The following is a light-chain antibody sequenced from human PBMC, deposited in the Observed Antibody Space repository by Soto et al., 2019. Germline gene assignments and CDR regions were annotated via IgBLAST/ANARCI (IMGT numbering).Light chain of an antibody. Sequence: IQLTQSPSSLSESVGDRVTISCRASQGIANFLAWYQQKPGKAPKLLIYGASTLQSGVPSRFSGSGSGTDFTLTISSLQPEDFATYCCKHLNSFPIPFGPGTKVDIK. CDR1: QGIANF. J-gene: IGKJ3*01. V-gene: IGKV1-9*01. CDR2: GAS. CDR3: KHLNSFPIP.